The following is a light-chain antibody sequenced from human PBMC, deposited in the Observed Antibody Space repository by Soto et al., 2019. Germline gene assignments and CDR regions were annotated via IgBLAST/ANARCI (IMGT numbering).Light chain of an antibody. CDR3: AAWDDSRSGVV. J-gene: IGLJ2*01. V-gene: IGLV1-44*01. Sequence: QSVLTQAPSASGPPGQRVTISCSGSNSNIGNNNVNWYQMVPGTAPKLLIYRNNQRPSGVPDRFSASKSGTSASLTISGLRSEDVADYYCAAWDDSRSGVVFGGGTKLTVL. CDR2: RNN. CDR1: NSNIGNNN.